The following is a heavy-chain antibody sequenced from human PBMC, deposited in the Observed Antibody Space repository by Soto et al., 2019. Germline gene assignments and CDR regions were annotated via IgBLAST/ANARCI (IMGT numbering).Heavy chain of an antibody. V-gene: IGHV1-69*01. CDR3: ASYCSGGSCYVPNYYYGMDV. Sequence: QVQLVQSGAEVKKPGSSVKVSCKASGGTFSSYAISWVRQAPGQGLEWMGGIIPIFGTANYAQKFQGRVTSTADESTSTAYMELSSLRSEDTAVYYCASYCSGGSCYVPNYYYGMDVWGQGTTVTVSS. J-gene: IGHJ6*02. CDR1: GGTFSSYA. CDR2: IIPIFGTA. D-gene: IGHD2-15*01.